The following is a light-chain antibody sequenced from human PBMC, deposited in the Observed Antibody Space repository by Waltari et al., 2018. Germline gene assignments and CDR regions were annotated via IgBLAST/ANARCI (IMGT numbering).Light chain of an antibody. Sequence: SYVVTQSPSVSVAPGETARITWGGNNIGSKSGHWYQQRLGQAPVLVISYDSDRPSGIPERFSGSNSGNTATLTISWVEADDEADYYCLVWHSTTDHHGVFGGGTKLTVL. CDR2: YDS. CDR1: NIGSKS. J-gene: IGLJ2*01. V-gene: IGLV3-21*04. CDR3: LVWHSTTDHHGV.